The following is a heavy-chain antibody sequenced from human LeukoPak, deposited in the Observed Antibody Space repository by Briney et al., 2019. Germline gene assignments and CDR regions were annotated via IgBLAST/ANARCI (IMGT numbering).Heavy chain of an antibody. Sequence: PSETLSLTCAVSGYSISSGYYWGWIRQPPGKGLEWIGSIYHSGSTYYNPSLKSRVTISVDTSKNQSSLKLSSVTAADTAVYYCARQGLYYYDSSGTTDAFDIWGQGTMVTVSS. CDR3: ARQGLYYYDSSGTTDAFDI. CDR2: IYHSGST. V-gene: IGHV4-38-2*01. J-gene: IGHJ3*02. D-gene: IGHD3-22*01. CDR1: GYSISSGYY.